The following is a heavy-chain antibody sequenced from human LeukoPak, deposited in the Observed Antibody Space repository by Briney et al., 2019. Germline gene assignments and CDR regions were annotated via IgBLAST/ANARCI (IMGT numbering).Heavy chain of an antibody. CDR1: GFTFSSYA. CDR2: ISSNGGST. CDR3: ARGLGLRYPLDY. Sequence: GGSLRLSCAASGFTFSSYAIHCVRQAPGKGLEYVSAISSNGGSTYYANSVKGRFTISRDNSKNTLYLQMGSLRAEDMAVYYCARGLGLRYPLDYWGQGTLVTVSS. V-gene: IGHV3-64*01. D-gene: IGHD5-12*01. J-gene: IGHJ4*02.